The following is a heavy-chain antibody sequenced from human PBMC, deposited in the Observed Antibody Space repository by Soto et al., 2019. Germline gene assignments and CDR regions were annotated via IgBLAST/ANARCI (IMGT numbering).Heavy chain of an antibody. J-gene: IGHJ5*02. CDR2: IIPIFGTA. V-gene: IGHV1-69*13. Sequence: ASVKVSCKASGGTFSSYAISWVRQAPGQGLEWMGGIIPIFGTANYAQKFQGRVTITADESTSTAYMELSSLRSEDTAVYYCARNGIDLTQRYCSGGSCYNWFDPWGQGTLVTVSS. CDR1: GGTFSSYA. D-gene: IGHD2-15*01. CDR3: ARNGIDLTQRYCSGGSCYNWFDP.